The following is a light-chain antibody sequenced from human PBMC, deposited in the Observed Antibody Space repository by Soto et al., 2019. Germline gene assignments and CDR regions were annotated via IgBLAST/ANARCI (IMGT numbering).Light chain of an antibody. CDR3: LHRMNWPLT. V-gene: IGKV3-11*01. J-gene: IGKJ5*01. CDR2: DAS. Sequence: VWTHSPVTLSLSPLYRATLSFRASETVSSYLLWYQQKPGQDPRLVIYDASKRATGIPARFSGSGSETDFTLTISSLEPEDVGVYYCLHRMNWPLTFGQGTRLEIK. CDR1: ETVSSY.